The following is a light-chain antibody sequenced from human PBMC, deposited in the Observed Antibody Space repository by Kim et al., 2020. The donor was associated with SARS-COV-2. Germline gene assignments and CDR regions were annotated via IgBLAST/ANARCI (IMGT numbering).Light chain of an antibody. CDR1: KLVDRY. CDR3: QAWDSSVVV. V-gene: IGLV3-1*01. CDR2: QDG. Sequence: SGSPGQTASITGSGDKLVDRYANWYRQTPGQSPVVVIYQDGHRPSGIPERFSGSSSGNTATLTISGTQAMDEADYYCQAWDSSVVVFGGGTQLTV. J-gene: IGLJ2*01.